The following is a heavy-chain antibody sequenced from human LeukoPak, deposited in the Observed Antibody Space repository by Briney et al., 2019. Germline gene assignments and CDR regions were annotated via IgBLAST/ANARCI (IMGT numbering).Heavy chain of an antibody. V-gene: IGHV4-59*08. CDR2: IYYSGST. Sequence: SETLSLTCTVSGGSISSYYWSWIRQPPGKGLEWIGYIYYSGSTDYDPSLKSRVTISVDTSKNQFSLNLSSVTAADTAVYYCASSLRENYYGSGSYRGWFDYWGQGTLVTVSS. J-gene: IGHJ4*02. CDR1: GGSISSYY. CDR3: ASSLRENYYGSGSYRGWFDY. D-gene: IGHD3-10*01.